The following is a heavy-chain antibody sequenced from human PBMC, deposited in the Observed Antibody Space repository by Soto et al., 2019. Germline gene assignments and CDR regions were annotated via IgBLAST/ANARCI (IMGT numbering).Heavy chain of an antibody. D-gene: IGHD3-22*01. CDR2: INHSGRV. Sequence: SATLCLTCAVYGGSFSGHSWTWIRQSPGKGLEWIGDINHSGRVNYSPSLKSRVTISLDTSKNQFSLTLSAVTAADTAMYYCSTRAYDTNGYYRFDPWGQGTLVTVSS. CDR1: GGSFSGHS. CDR3: STRAYDTNGYYRFDP. J-gene: IGHJ5*01. V-gene: IGHV4-34*01.